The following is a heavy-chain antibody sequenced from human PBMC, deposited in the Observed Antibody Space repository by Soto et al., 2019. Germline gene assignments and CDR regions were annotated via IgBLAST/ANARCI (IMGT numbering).Heavy chain of an antibody. J-gene: IGHJ5*02. V-gene: IGHV5-51*01. D-gene: IGHD3-22*01. CDR2: IYPGDSDT. CDR3: ARGGYYYDSSAVFDP. Sequence: GESLKISCKGFGYSFTSYWIGWVRQMPGKGLEWMGIIYPGDSDTRYSPSFQGQVTISADKSISTAYLQWSSLKASDTAMYYCARGGYYYDSSAVFDPWGQGTLVTVSS. CDR1: GYSFTSYW.